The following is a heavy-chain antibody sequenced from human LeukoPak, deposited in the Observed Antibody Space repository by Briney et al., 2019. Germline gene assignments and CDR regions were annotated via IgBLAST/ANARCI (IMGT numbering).Heavy chain of an antibody. CDR3: ARLPGAGSDGIPLFDY. CDR1: GYNFTSHW. J-gene: IGHJ4*02. D-gene: IGHD2-8*02. Sequence: GESLKISCKGSGYNFTSHWIVWVRQMPGKGLEWMGIIYFTGSGSRYSPSFQGQVTIAADKSISTAYLQWSSLKASDTAMYYCARLPGAGSDGIPLFDYWGQGTLVTVSS. V-gene: IGHV5-51*01. CDR2: IYFTGSGS.